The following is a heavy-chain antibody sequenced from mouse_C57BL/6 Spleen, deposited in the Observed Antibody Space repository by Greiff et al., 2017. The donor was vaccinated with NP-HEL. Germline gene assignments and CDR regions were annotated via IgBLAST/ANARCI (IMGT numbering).Heavy chain of an antibody. CDR1: GYTFTSYW. Sequence: VQLQQSGAELVKPGASVKLSCKASGYTFTSYWMQWVKQRPGQGLEWIGEIDPSDSYTNYNQKFKGKATLTVDTSSSTAYMQLSSLTSEDSAVYYCARSRYSDAMDYWGQGTSVTVSS. D-gene: IGHD2-12*01. CDR2: IDPSDSYT. CDR3: ARSRYSDAMDY. J-gene: IGHJ4*01. V-gene: IGHV1-50*01.